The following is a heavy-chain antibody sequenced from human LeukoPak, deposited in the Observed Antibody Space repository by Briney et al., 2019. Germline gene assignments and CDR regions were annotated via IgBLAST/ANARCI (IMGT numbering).Heavy chain of an antibody. CDR2: INPNSGGT. V-gene: IGHV1-2*02. D-gene: IGHD4-11*01. Sequence: ASVKVSCKASGYTFTSYGISWVRQAPGQGLEWMGWINPNSGGTNYAQKFQGRVTMTRDTSISTAYMELSRLRSEDTAVYYCARDGRDYSNPYQNYYYYYMDVWGKGTTVTVSS. J-gene: IGHJ6*03. CDR1: GYTFTSYG. CDR3: ARDGRDYSNPYQNYYYYYMDV.